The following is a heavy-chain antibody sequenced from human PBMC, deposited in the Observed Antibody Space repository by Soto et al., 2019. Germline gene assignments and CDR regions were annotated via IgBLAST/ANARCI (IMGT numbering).Heavy chain of an antibody. CDR1: ADSFTSDNW. CDR3: ASGHNTLRGGRTYWYFDL. D-gene: IGHD3-10*01. Sequence: SETLSLTCSLSADSFTSDNWWSCVRQAPTRGLEWIGTFHHSGSTNYNPSLESRVTMSVDKTKNHFCLNRNYVTAADTAVYYCASGHNTLRGGRTYWYFDLWGRGTLVTVSS. CDR2: FHHSGST. J-gene: IGHJ2*01. V-gene: IGHV4-4*02.